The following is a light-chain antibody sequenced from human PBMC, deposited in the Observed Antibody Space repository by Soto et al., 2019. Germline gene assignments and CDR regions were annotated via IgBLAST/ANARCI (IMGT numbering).Light chain of an antibody. V-gene: IGKV3-20*01. J-gene: IGKJ1*01. CDR3: HQFGSSPPRT. Sequence: EIVLTQSPGTLSLSPGERATLSCRSSQSATSSSLAWYQQKSGQAPRLLIYDTSRRATGIPDRFSGSGSGTEFTLTISRLDPDDFAVYYCHQFGSSPPRTFGQGTKVEIK. CDR2: DTS. CDR1: QSATSSS.